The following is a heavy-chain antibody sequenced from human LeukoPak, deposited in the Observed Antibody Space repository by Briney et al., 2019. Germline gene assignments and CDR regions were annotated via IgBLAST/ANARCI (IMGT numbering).Heavy chain of an antibody. CDR1: GFTFSRYG. Sequence: PGGSLRLSCAASGFTFSRYGMSWVRQAPGKGLEWVSGVIDTGVVKYYADYVKGRFTISRDNSNNTLDLQMNSLRAEDTAVYYCAKAGYGGGFRSFVTYYFDYWGQGTLVSVSS. J-gene: IGHJ4*02. V-gene: IGHV3-23*01. CDR2: VIDTGVVK. D-gene: IGHD3-10*01. CDR3: AKAGYGGGFRSFVTYYFDY.